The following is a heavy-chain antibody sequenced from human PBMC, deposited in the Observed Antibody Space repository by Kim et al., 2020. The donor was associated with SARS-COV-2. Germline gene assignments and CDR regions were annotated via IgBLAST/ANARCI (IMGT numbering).Heavy chain of an antibody. CDR2: IIPIFGTA. J-gene: IGHJ6*02. D-gene: IGHD6-13*01. Sequence: SVKVSCKASGGTFSSYAISWVRQAPGQGLEWMGGIIPIFGTANYAQKFQGRVTITADESTSTAYMELSSLRSEDTAVYYCARVEYADTYQYSSSWSPPDGYYYYGMDVWGQGTTVTVSS. CDR1: GGTFSSYA. V-gene: IGHV1-69*13. CDR3: ARVEYADTYQYSSSWSPPDGYYYYGMDV.